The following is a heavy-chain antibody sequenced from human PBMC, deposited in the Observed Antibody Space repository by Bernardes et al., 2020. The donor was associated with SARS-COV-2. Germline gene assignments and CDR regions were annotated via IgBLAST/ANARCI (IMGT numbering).Heavy chain of an antibody. CDR2: TRNRVNSDTT. V-gene: IGHV3-72*01. J-gene: IGHJ4*02. CDR1: GFTFSDHY. Sequence: GGSLRLSCAASGFTFSDHYIDWVRQAPGKGLEWVGLTRNRVNSDTTEYAASVKGRFTISRDDSKKSVYLQMNSLKTEDTAVYYCAVWVHIGSYSFDYWGQGSLVTVSS. D-gene: IGHD1-26*01. CDR3: AVWVHIGSYSFDY.